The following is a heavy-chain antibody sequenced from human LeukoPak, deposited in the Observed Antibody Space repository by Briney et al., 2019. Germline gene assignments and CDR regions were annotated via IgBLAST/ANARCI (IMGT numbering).Heavy chain of an antibody. V-gene: IGHV3-21*01. CDR2: ISSGSSYI. D-gene: IGHD1-26*01. CDR3: ARTTSMSYVGDAFDI. CDR1: GFTFRKYN. Sequence: GGSLRLSCVASGFTFRKYNMNWVRQAPGKGLEWVSAISSGSSYIYYADSVKGRFTISRDNAKNTLYLQMNSLRAEDTAVYYCARTTSMSYVGDAFDIWGQGTMVTVSS. J-gene: IGHJ3*02.